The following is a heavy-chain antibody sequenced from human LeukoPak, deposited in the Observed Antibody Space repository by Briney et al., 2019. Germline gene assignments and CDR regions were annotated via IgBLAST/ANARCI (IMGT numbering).Heavy chain of an antibody. D-gene: IGHD3-3*01. V-gene: IGHV4-34*01. CDR3: ARDLPPNYDFWSGYPPHYYMDV. Sequence: PSETLSLTCAVYGVSFSGYYWSWIRQPPGKGLEWIGEINHSGSTNYNPSLKSRVTISVDTSKNQFSLKLSSVTAADTAVYYCARDLPPNYDFWSGYPPHYYMDVWGKGTTVTVSS. CDR1: GVSFSGYY. CDR2: INHSGST. J-gene: IGHJ6*03.